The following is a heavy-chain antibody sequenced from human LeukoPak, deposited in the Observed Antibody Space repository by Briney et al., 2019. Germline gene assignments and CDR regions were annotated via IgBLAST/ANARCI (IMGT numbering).Heavy chain of an antibody. CDR3: AKEAMVRGVIIGTYDF. Sequence: GGSLSLSCTASGFTFCTYGMHWVRQSPGRGVEWVADISYDGSNKYYADSVKGRFTISRDNSKNTLYLQMNSLRADDPAVYYCAKEAMVRGVIIGTYDFWGEGTLVTVS. CDR1: GFTFCTYG. D-gene: IGHD3-10*01. J-gene: IGHJ4*02. CDR2: ISYDGSNK. V-gene: IGHV3-30*18.